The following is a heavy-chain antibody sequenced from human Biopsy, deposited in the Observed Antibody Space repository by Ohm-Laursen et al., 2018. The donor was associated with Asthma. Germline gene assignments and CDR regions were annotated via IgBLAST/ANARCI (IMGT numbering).Heavy chain of an antibody. V-gene: IGHV4-59*01. J-gene: IGHJ5*02. Sequence: SQTLSLTCAVSPGSINDYYWNWIRQFPGKGLEWIGYVYSSGSTRFNPSLKSRVTVSVDTSVDQVSLKLSSVSAADTAIYYCARATSTWSQSGPHFFDHWGPGTLVTVSS. CDR2: VYSSGST. CDR1: PGSINDYY. D-gene: IGHD6-13*01. CDR3: ARATSTWSQSGPHFFDH.